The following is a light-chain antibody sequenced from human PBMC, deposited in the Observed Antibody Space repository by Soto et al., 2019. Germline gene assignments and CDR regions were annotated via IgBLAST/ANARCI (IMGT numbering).Light chain of an antibody. CDR3: QSYDSSLRSYV. Sequence: QSVLTQPPSVSGAPRQRVTIPCTGGSSNIGARFDVHWYQQFPGTAPKLLIFGNNNRSSGVPDRFSGSKSGTSASLAITGLQAEDEADYYCQSYDSSLRSYVFGIGTKLTVL. J-gene: IGLJ1*01. V-gene: IGLV1-40*01. CDR2: GNN. CDR1: SSNIGARFD.